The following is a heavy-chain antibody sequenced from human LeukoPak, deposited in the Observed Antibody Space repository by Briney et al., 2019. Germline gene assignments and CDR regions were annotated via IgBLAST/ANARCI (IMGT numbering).Heavy chain of an antibody. J-gene: IGHJ4*02. V-gene: IGHV3-23*01. CDR1: GFTFGSYA. CDR2: ISGSGGST. CDR3: AKYYGSGSYKPYDY. Sequence: PGGSLRLSCAASGFTFGSYAMYWVRQAPGKGLEWVSAISGSGGSTYYADSVKGRFTVSRDNSKNTLYLQMNSLRAEDTAVYYCAKYYGSGSYKPYDYWGQGTLVTVSS. D-gene: IGHD3-10*01.